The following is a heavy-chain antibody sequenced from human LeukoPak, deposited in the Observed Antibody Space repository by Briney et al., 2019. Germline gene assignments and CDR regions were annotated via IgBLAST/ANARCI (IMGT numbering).Heavy chain of an antibody. CDR2: LYSGGGA. Sequence: GGSLRLSCAVSGFIFNDYWMAWVRQAPGKGLEWVSVLYSGGGAYYADSVKDRFTISRDYSQNTLLLQMNSLRAEDTALYYCARGKTSDDIMEDAFDIWGQGTMVAVSS. D-gene: IGHD3-9*01. CDR1: GFIFNDYW. CDR3: ARGKTSDDIMEDAFDI. V-gene: IGHV3-66*01. J-gene: IGHJ3*02.